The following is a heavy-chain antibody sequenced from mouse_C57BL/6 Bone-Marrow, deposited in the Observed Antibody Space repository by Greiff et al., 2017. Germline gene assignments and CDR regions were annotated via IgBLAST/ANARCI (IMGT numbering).Heavy chain of an antibody. CDR2: ISSGSSTI. V-gene: IGHV5-17*01. CDR1: GFTFSDYG. D-gene: IGHD2-3*01. Sequence: EVQLVESGGGLVKPRGSLKLSCAASGFTFSDYGMHWVRQAPEKGLEWVAYISSGSSTIYYADTVKGRFTISRDNAKNTLFLQMTSLRSEDTAMYYCARLGLLRFAYWGQGTLVTVSA. J-gene: IGHJ3*01. CDR3: ARLGLLRFAY.